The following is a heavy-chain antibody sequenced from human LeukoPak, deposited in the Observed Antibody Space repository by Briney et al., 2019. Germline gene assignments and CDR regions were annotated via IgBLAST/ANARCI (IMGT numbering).Heavy chain of an antibody. D-gene: IGHD6-19*01. CDR3: ARWSSGYDY. J-gene: IGHJ4*02. CDR1: GFNLDDYA. CDR2: IHSGGST. V-gene: IGHV3-53*01. Sequence: GGSLRLSCVSSGFNLDDYAMHWVRQAPGKGLEWVSVIHSGGSTYYADSVKGRFTISRDNSKNTLYLQMNSLRAEDTAVYYCARWSSGYDYWGQGTLVTVSS.